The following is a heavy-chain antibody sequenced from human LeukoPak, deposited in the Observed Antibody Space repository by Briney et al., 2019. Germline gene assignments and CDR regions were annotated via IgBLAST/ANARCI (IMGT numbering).Heavy chain of an antibody. J-gene: IGHJ6*04. V-gene: IGHV3-23*01. CDR1: GFTFSSYA. CDR3: AELGITMIGGV. D-gene: IGHD3-10*02. CDR2: ISGSGSST. Sequence: GGSLRLSCAASGFTFSSYAMTWVRQAPGKGLEWVSAISGSGSSTYYADSVKGRFTISRDNSKNTLYLQMNSLRAEDTAVYYCAELGITMIGGVWGKGTTVTISS.